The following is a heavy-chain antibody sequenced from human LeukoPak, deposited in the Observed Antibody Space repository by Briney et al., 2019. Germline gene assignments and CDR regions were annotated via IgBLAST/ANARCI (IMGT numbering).Heavy chain of an antibody. Sequence: SETLSLTCAVYGGSFSGYYWSWIRQPPGKGLEWIGEINHSGSTNYNPSLKSRVTISVDTSKNQFSLKLSSVTAADTAVYYCARTWGQWLYYFDYWGQGTLVTVSS. D-gene: IGHD6-19*01. CDR2: INHSGST. CDR3: ARTWGQWLYYFDY. J-gene: IGHJ4*02. V-gene: IGHV4-34*01. CDR1: GGSFSGYY.